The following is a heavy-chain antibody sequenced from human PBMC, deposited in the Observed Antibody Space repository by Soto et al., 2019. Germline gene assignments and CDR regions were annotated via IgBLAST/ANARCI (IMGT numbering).Heavy chain of an antibody. D-gene: IGHD3-9*01. CDR2: ISGYNGNT. J-gene: IGHJ4*02. Sequence: GASVKVSCKASGYSFHTYAISWVRQAPGQGLEWVGWISGYNGNTNYAQKFQGRVTLTRDTSTKTAFMELRSLTGDDTAVYYCARGPLLLDILTGYSRPPFDYWGQGTLVTVSS. V-gene: IGHV1-18*01. CDR3: ARGPLLLDILTGYSRPPFDY. CDR1: GYSFHTYA.